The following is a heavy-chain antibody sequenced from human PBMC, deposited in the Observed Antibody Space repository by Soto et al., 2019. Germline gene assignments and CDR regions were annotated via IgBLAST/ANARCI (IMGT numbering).Heavy chain of an antibody. Sequence: EVQLVESGGGLVKPGGSLRLSCAASGFTFSSYSMNWVRQAPGEGLEWVSSISSSSSYIYYADSVKGRFTISRDNAKNSLYLQMNSLRAEDTAVYYCARGYDSSGYLFDYWGQGTLVTVSS. V-gene: IGHV3-21*01. CDR3: ARGYDSSGYLFDY. J-gene: IGHJ4*02. CDR2: ISSSSSYI. CDR1: GFTFSSYS. D-gene: IGHD3-22*01.